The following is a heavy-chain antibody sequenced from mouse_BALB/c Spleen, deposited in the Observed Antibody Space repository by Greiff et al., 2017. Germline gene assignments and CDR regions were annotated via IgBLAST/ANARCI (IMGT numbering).Heavy chain of an antibody. CDR2: INPGSGGT. CDR3: ANSLLRLRYYAMDY. CDR1: GYAFTNYL. Sequence: VKLVESGAELVRPGTSVKVSCKASGYAFTNYLIEWVKQRPGQGLEWIGVINPGSGGTNYNEKFKGKATLTADKSSSTAYMQLSSLTSDDSAVYFCANSLLRLRYYAMDYWGQGTSVTVSS. D-gene: IGHD1-2*01. V-gene: IGHV1-54*03. J-gene: IGHJ4*01.